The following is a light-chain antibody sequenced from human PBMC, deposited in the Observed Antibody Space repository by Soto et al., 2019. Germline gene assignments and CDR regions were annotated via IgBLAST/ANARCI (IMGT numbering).Light chain of an antibody. CDR2: GAS. V-gene: IGKV3-20*01. Sequence: EIVLTQSPGTLSLSPGERATLSCRASQSVSSSYLAWYQQKPGQAPRLLIYGASSRATGIPDRFSGSGSGTDFTLTISRLDPEDFAVYYCQQYGISLLTFGGGTKVEIK. CDR3: QQYGISLLT. J-gene: IGKJ4*01. CDR1: QSVSSSY.